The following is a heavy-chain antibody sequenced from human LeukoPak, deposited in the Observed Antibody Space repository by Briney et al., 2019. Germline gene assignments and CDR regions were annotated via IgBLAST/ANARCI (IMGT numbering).Heavy chain of an antibody. Sequence: VASVKVSCKASGYTFTGYYMHWVRQAPGQGLEWMGWINPNSGGTNYAQKFQGRVTMTRDTSISTAYMELSRLRSDDTAVYYCARERSEWELLGGDFYYYYMDVWGKGTTVTVSS. V-gene: IGHV1-2*02. CDR2: INPNSGGT. J-gene: IGHJ6*03. CDR3: ARERSEWELLGGDFYYYYMDV. D-gene: IGHD1-26*01. CDR1: GYTFTGYY.